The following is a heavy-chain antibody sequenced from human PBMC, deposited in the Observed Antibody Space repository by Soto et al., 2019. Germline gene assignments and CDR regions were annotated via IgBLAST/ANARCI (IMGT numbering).Heavy chain of an antibody. Sequence: GGSLRLSCAASGFTFSSYAMSWVRQAPGKGLEWVSAIGASGGTTDYADSVKGRFTISKDNSKNTLYLQMNSLRAEDTAVYYCAKLLSTTTASLIGYWGQGTLVTVS. CDR3: AKLLSTTTASLIGY. CDR2: IGASGGTT. J-gene: IGHJ4*02. D-gene: IGHD2-21*02. V-gene: IGHV3-23*01. CDR1: GFTFSSYA.